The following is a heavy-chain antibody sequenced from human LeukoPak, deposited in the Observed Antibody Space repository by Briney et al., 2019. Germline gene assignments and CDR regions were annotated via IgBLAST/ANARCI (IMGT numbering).Heavy chain of an antibody. D-gene: IGHD1-26*01. Sequence: SETLSLTCAVYGGSFSGYYWSWIRQPPGKGLEWIGEINHSGSTNYNPSPKSRVTISVDTSKNQFSLKLSSVTAADTAVYYCAGEGDPVGLPSRWGQGTLVTVSS. CDR3: AGEGDPVGLPSR. CDR2: INHSGST. CDR1: GGSFSGYY. J-gene: IGHJ4*02. V-gene: IGHV4-34*01.